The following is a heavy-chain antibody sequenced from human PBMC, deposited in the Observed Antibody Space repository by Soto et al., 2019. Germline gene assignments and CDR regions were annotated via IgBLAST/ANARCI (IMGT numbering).Heavy chain of an antibody. Sequence: QVQLVQSGDEVQKPGASVKVSCKASGYTLTSYSISWVRQAPGQGLEWMGWLSAYNGNTNYAQKLQGRVAMTTDTHPSTAYMERRSLRSDDTAVYYCARDAPPADYWGQGTMVTVSS. CDR1: GYTLTSYS. J-gene: IGHJ4*02. CDR3: ARDAPPADY. CDR2: LSAYNGNT. V-gene: IGHV1-18*01.